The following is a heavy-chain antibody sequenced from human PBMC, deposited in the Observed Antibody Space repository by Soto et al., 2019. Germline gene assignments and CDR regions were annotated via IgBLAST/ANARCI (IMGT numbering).Heavy chain of an antibody. V-gene: IGHV4-34*01. CDR2: INHSGST. Sequence: PSETLSLTCAVYGGSFSGYYWSWIRQPPGKGLEWIGEINHSGSTNYNPSLKSRVTISVDTSKNQFSLKLSSVTAADTAVYYCARGMTTPDYWGQGPLVTVSS. CDR1: GGSFSGYY. CDR3: ARGMTTPDY. D-gene: IGHD1-1*01. J-gene: IGHJ4*02.